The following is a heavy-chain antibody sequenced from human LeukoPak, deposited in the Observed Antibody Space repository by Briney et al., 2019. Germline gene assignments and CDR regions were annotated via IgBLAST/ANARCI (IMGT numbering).Heavy chain of an antibody. V-gene: IGHV4-30-4*01. CDR1: GGSISSGDYY. CDR3: ARAFLATTTRYFDY. J-gene: IGHJ4*02. D-gene: IGHD5-12*01. Sequence: KSSETLSLTCTVSGGSISSGDYYWSWIRQPPGKGLEWIGYIYYSGSTYYNPSLKSRVTISVDTSKNQFSLKLSSVTAADTAVYYCARAFLATTTRYFDYWGQGTLVTVSS. CDR2: IYYSGST.